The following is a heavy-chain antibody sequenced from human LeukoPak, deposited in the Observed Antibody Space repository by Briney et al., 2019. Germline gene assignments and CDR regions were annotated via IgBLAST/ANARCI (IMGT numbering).Heavy chain of an antibody. J-gene: IGHJ4*02. V-gene: IGHV1-69*01. D-gene: IGHD3-22*01. CDR2: IIPIFGTA. CDR3: ARNYYDSSGYYSFGD. Sequence: SVKVSCKASGGTFSSYAISWVRQAPGQGLEWMGGIIPIFGTANYAQKFQGRVTITADESTSTAYMELSSLRSENTAVYYCARNYYDSSGYYSFGDWGQGTLVTVSS. CDR1: GGTFSSYA.